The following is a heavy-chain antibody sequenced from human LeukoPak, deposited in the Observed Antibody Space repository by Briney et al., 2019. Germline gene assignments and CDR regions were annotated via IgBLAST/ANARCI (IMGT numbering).Heavy chain of an antibody. CDR1: GFRFSSYG. V-gene: IGHV3-21*01. CDR3: ARGTMFPYYFDY. J-gene: IGHJ4*02. Sequence: GGSLRLSCAASGFRFSSYGMHWVRQAPGKGLEWVSFISSSSSYIYYADSVKGRFTISRDNAKNSLYLQMNSLRAEDTAVYYCARGTMFPYYFDYWGQGTLVTVSS. D-gene: IGHD3-10*02. CDR2: ISSSSSYI.